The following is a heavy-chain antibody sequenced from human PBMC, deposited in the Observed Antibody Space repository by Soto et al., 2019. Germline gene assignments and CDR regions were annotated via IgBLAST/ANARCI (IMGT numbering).Heavy chain of an antibody. D-gene: IGHD3-22*01. CDR2: ISSSSSYI. V-gene: IGHV3-21*04. J-gene: IGHJ3*02. CDR1: GFTFSSYS. Sequence: GSLRLSCAASGFTFSSYSMNWVRQAPGKGLEWVSSISSSSSYIYYADSVKGRFTISRDNAKNSLYLQMNSLRAEDTAVYYCAKSLTMIVVVIIGDAFDIWGQGTMVTVSS. CDR3: AKSLTMIVVVIIGDAFDI.